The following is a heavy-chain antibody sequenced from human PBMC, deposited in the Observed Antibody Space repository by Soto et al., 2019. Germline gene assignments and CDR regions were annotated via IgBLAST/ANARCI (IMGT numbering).Heavy chain of an antibody. CDR3: ARPLYCSSTSCYTFDY. CDR2: ISAYNGNT. CDR1: GYTFTSYG. J-gene: IGHJ4*02. D-gene: IGHD2-2*01. V-gene: IGHV1-18*01. Sequence: ASVKVSCKASGYTFTSYGISWVRQAPGQGLEWMGWISAYNGNTNYAQKLQGRVTMTTDTSTSTAYMELRSLRSDDTAVYYCARPLYCSSTSCYTFDYWGQGTLVTVSS.